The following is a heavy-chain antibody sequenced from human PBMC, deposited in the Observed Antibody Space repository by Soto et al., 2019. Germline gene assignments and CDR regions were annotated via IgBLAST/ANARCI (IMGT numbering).Heavy chain of an antibody. D-gene: IGHD3-10*01. CDR2: ISGSGGST. CDR1: GFTFSSYA. CDR3: ATGRGVNFYYGMDV. Sequence: EVQLLESGGGLVQPGGSLRLSCAASGFTFSSYAMSWVRQAPGKGLEWVSAISGSGGSTYYADSVKGRFTISGDNSKNPLYLQMNSLRAEDTAVYYCATGRGVNFYYGMDVWGQGTTVTVSS. V-gene: IGHV3-23*01. J-gene: IGHJ6*02.